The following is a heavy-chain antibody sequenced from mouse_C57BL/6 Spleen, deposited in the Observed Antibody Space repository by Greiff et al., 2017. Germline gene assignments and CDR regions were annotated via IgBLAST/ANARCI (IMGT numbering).Heavy chain of an antibody. D-gene: IGHD1-1*01. V-gene: IGHV5-9-1*02. Sequence: EVQLVESGAGLVKPGGSLKLSCAASGFTFSSYAMSWVRQTPEKRLEWVAYISSGGDYIYYADTVKGRFTISRDNARNTLYLQMSSLKSEDTAMYSCTRDYGSPYAMDYWGQGTSVTVSS. CDR3: TRDYGSPYAMDY. J-gene: IGHJ4*01. CDR1: GFTFSSYA. CDR2: ISSGGDYI.